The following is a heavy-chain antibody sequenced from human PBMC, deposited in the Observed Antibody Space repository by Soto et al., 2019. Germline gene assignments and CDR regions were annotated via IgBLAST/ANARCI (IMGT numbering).Heavy chain of an antibody. Sequence: QVQLVQSGAEVKKPGASVKVSCKASGYTFTGYYMHWVRQAPGQGLEWMGWINPNSGGTNYAQKFQGWVTMTRDTSISTAYMELSRLRSHDTAVYYCARGGIFLKGGYYYYGMDVWGQGTTVTVSS. CDR3: ARGGIFLKGGYYYYGMDV. CDR2: INPNSGGT. J-gene: IGHJ6*02. CDR1: GYTFTGYY. D-gene: IGHD2-15*01. V-gene: IGHV1-2*04.